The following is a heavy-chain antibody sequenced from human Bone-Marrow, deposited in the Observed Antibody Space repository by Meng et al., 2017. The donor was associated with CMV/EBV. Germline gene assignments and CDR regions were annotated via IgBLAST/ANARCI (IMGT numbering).Heavy chain of an antibody. CDR1: GGSVSSGNYY. V-gene: IGHV4-61*01. CDR3: ARLTQPYSSSEDY. Sequence: SETLSLTCSVSGGSVSSGNYYWSWIRQPPGKGLESIGYISHSGSSNYNPSLRSRVTISIDTSKNQFSLKLSSVTAADTAVYYCARLTQPYSSSEDYWGQGTRVTVSS. J-gene: IGHJ4*02. D-gene: IGHD6-13*01. CDR2: ISHSGSS.